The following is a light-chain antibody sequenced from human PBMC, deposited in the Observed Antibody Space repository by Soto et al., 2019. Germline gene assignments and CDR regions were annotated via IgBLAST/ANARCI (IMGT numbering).Light chain of an antibody. CDR1: QGIASY. CDR2: AAS. Sequence: QFTQSPSSLSASVGDRVTITCRASQGIASYLAWYQQKPGQAPNLLIYAASTLQSGVPSRFSGSGSGTDFTLTISSLQPEDFATYYCQQLNSYPLTFGGGTKVDI. J-gene: IGKJ4*01. V-gene: IGKV1-9*01. CDR3: QQLNSYPLT.